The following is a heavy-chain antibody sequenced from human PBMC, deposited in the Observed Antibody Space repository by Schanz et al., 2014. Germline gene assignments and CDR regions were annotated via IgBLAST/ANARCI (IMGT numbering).Heavy chain of an antibody. CDR1: GDSISGGGYS. D-gene: IGHD2-21*01. V-gene: IGHV4-30-4*07. CDR2: IYHSGNT. Sequence: QVQLQESGPGLVKPSQTLSLTCAVSGDSISGGGYSWSWIRQAPGGGREGIGYIYHSGNTYFKPSLQSRLTIAVDTAKNQCSLSLSSATAADTAVYYCARAVGGNSALEWFDPWGQGTLVTVSS. CDR3: ARAVGGNSALEWFDP. J-gene: IGHJ5*02.